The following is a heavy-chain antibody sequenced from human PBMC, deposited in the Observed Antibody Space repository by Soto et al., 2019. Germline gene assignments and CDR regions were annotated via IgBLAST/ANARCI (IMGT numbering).Heavy chain of an antibody. CDR2: VNGDGSRT. V-gene: IGHV3-74*01. CDR3: ARVDDTTGKHWFAP. D-gene: IGHD3-22*01. CDR1: GFSFSTYW. Sequence: TGGSLRLSFETYGFSFSTYWMHWFPQRPGKGLTGVSPVNGDGSRTNYADSVKRRFTTSRDNAAHTLYLEMNTVRVEDTAVYYCARVDDTTGKHWFAPWGQGTLVTVS. J-gene: IGHJ5*02.